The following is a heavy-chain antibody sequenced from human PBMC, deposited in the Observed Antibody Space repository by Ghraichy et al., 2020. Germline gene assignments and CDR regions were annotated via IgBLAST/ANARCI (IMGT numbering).Heavy chain of an antibody. CDR3: AKDSYYYDSSGYKDY. Sequence: GESLNISCAASGFTFSSYAMSWVRQAPGKGLEWVSAISGSGGSTYYADSVKGRFTISRDNSKNTLYLQMNSLRAEDTAVYYCAKDSYYYDSSGYKDYWGQGTLVTVSS. CDR1: GFTFSSYA. V-gene: IGHV3-23*01. CDR2: ISGSGGST. D-gene: IGHD3-22*01. J-gene: IGHJ4*02.